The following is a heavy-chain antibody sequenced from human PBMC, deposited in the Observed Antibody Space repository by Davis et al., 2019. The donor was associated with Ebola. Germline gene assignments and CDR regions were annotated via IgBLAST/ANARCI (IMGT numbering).Heavy chain of an antibody. J-gene: IGHJ4*02. D-gene: IGHD6-13*01. Sequence: GGSLRLSCAASGFTFSTYWMSWVRQAPGKGPEWVANIKEDGSDKYYVESVRGRFTISRENAKNSLYLQMSSLRVEDTAVYYCARDTTVAGGGQNYWGQGTLVTVSA. V-gene: IGHV3-7*01. CDR2: IKEDGSDK. CDR3: ARDTTVAGGGQNY. CDR1: GFTFSTYW.